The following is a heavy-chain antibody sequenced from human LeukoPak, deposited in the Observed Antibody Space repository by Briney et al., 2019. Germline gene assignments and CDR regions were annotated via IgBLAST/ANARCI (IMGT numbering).Heavy chain of an antibody. V-gene: IGHV4-31*03. D-gene: IGHD3-3*01. J-gene: IGHJ4*02. CDR1: GGSISSGGYY. Sequence: SETLSLTCTVSGGSISSGGYYWSWIRQHPGKGLEWIGYIYYSGSTYYNPSLKSRVTISVDTSKNQFSLKLSSVTAADTAVYYCAKFRSMARFLEWLEVDYWGQGTLVTVSS. CDR2: IYYSGST. CDR3: AKFRSMARFLEWLEVDY.